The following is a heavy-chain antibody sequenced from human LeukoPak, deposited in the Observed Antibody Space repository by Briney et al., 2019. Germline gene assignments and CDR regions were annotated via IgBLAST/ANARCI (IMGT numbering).Heavy chain of an antibody. CDR3: ARVVTDIVVVPAAEMDV. D-gene: IGHD2-2*01. V-gene: IGHV3-21*01. Sequence: GGSLRLSCAASGFTFSSHSMNWVRQAPGKGLEWVSSISSSSSYIYYADSVKGRFTISRDNAKNSLYLQMNSLRAEDTAVYYCARVVTDIVVVPAAEMDVWGKGTTVTVSS. CDR2: ISSSSSYI. CDR1: GFTFSSHS. J-gene: IGHJ6*04.